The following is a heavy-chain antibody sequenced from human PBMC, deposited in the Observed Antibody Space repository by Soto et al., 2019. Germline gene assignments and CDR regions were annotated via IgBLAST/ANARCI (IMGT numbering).Heavy chain of an antibody. Sequence: EVQLVESGGGLVQPGGSLRLSCAASGFTFSSYWMHWVRQAPGKGLVWVSRINSDGSSTSYADSVKGRFTISRDNAKNTLERQMNSRRVEDTAVYYCARESVLGHGSSWPYFAYWGQGTLVTVSS. J-gene: IGHJ4*02. CDR1: GFTFSSYW. CDR2: INSDGSST. D-gene: IGHD6-13*01. CDR3: ARESVLGHGSSWPYFAY. V-gene: IGHV3-74*01.